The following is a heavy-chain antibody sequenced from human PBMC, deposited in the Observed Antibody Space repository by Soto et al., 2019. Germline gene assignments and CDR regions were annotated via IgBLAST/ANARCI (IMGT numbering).Heavy chain of an antibody. CDR1: GSITNHH. CDR3: AKVTHRGPIAVAGPLGS. V-gene: IGHV1-46*01. Sequence: QVHLVQSGAEVKKPGASVNVSCQASGSITNHHMHWVRQAPGQGLEWMGMFNPSGLITTYAQKFQGRVTITIDTATSKDYMELSSLRSEDTAVYFCAKVTHRGPIAVAGPLGSWGQGTLVIVSS. D-gene: IGHD6-19*01. CDR2: FNPSGLIT. J-gene: IGHJ4*02.